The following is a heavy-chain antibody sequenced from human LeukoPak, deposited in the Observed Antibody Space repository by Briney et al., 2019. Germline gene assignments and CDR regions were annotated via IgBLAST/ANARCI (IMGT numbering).Heavy chain of an antibody. CDR3: ARHRFASPLDS. V-gene: IGHV4-59*08. Sequence: PSETLSLTCNVSGVSTSSSYWIWIRQPPGKGLEWIGYIFHTGDSNHNTSLKRPVSISLDTSRDQSILALTSVTAADTAVYYCARHRFASPLDSWGQGTLVTVSS. D-gene: IGHD2-21*01. CDR1: GVSTSSSY. J-gene: IGHJ4*02. CDR2: IFHTGDS.